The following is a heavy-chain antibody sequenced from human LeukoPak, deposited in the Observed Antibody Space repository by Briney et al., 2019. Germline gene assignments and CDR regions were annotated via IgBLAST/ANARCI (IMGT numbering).Heavy chain of an antibody. D-gene: IGHD6-6*01. CDR2: IYYSGST. CDR3: ASASIAENWFDP. V-gene: IGHV4-59*01. J-gene: IGHJ5*02. CDR1: GGSISSYY. Sequence: PSETLSLTCTVSGGSISSYYWTWIRQPPGKGLEWIGHIYYSGSTNYNPSLKSRVTISVDTSRNQFSLKLSSVTAADTAVYYCASASIAENWFDPWGQGTLVTVSS.